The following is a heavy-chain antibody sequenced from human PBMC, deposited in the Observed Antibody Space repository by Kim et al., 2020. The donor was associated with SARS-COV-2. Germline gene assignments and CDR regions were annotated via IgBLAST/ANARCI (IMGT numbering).Heavy chain of an antibody. CDR3: ARDDSSGQNYFDY. J-gene: IGHJ4*02. V-gene: IGHV3-33*01. Sequence: YAESGKGRFTISRDNSKNTLYLQMNSLRAEDTAVYYWARDDSSGQNYFDYWGQGTLVTVSS. D-gene: IGHD3-22*01.